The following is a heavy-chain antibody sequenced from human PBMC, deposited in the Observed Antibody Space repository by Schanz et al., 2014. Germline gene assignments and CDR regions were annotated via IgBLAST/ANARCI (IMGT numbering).Heavy chain of an antibody. CDR2: ISASGGST. D-gene: IGHD2-15*01. CDR3: AKARRKSNCSGGRCVHYSYYGMDV. Sequence: EGPLLESGGGLIQPGGSLRLSCAASGFTFSSYAMSWVRQAPGKGLEWVSTISASGGSTYYADSVKGRFTISRDNTKNILYLQMNSLRAEDAAVYYCAKARRKSNCSGGRCVHYSYYGMDVWGQGTTVTGSS. V-gene: IGHV3-23*01. J-gene: IGHJ6*02. CDR1: GFTFSSYA.